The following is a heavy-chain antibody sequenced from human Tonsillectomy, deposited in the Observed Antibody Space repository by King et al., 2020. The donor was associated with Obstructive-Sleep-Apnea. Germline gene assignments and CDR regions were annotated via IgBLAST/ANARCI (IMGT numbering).Heavy chain of an antibody. D-gene: IGHD3-10*01. J-gene: IGHJ4*02. CDR1: GGSISSSSYY. Sequence: QLQESGPGLVKPSETLPLTCTVSGGSISSSSYYWGLIRQPPGKGLGWFWGIYFSGSSYYNPSLKSRVTISVETSNNQFSLKLGSVTAADTAVYYCARRGSITMVRGVLWGQGTLVTVSS. CDR3: ARRGSITMVRGVL. V-gene: IGHV4-39*01. CDR2: IYFSGSS.